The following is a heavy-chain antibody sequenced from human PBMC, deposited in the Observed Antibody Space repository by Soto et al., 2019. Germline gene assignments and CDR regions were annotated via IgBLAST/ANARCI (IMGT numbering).Heavy chain of an antibody. Sequence: EVQLLESGGGLVQPGGSLRLSCAASGFTFSSYAMSWVRQAPGKGLEWVSAISGSGGSTYYADSVKGRFTISRDNSKNTLYLQMSSLRAEDTAVYYCAKDVVEQWLVRGVPWGQGTLVTVSS. CDR3: AKDVVEQWLVRGVP. CDR1: GFTFSSYA. D-gene: IGHD6-19*01. V-gene: IGHV3-23*01. CDR2: ISGSGGST. J-gene: IGHJ4*02.